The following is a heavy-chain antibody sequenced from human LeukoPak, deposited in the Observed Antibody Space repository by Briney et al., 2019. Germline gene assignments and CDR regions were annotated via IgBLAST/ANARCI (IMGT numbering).Heavy chain of an antibody. V-gene: IGHV1-8*02. CDR3: ARGRPRNLRWLYYYYYMDV. Sequence: GASVKVSCKASGYTFTSYGVVWVRQATGQGLEWMGWMNPNSGNTGYAQKFQGRVTMTRNTSISTAYMELSSLRSEDTAVYYCARGRPRNLRWLYYYYYMDVWGKGTTVTVSS. D-gene: IGHD4-23*01. J-gene: IGHJ6*03. CDR2: MNPNSGNT. CDR1: GYTFTSYG.